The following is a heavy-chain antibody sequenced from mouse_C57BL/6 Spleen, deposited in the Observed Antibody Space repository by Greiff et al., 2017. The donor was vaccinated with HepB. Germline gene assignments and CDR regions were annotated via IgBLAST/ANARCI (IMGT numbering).Heavy chain of an antibody. CDR2: IYPGDGDT. V-gene: IGHV1-82*01. Sequence: VQLQQSGPELVKPGASVKISCKASGYAFSSSWMNWVKQRPGKGLEWIGRIYPGDGDTNYNGKFKGKATLTADKSSSTAYMQLSSLTSEDSAVYFCASPYYYGSSPFADWGQGTLVTVSA. CDR1: GYAFSSSW. D-gene: IGHD1-1*01. CDR3: ASPYYYGSSPFAD. J-gene: IGHJ3*01.